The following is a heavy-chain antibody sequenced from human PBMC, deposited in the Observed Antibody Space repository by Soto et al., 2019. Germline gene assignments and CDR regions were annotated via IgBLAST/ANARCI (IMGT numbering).Heavy chain of an antibody. CDR1: GGSISSGGYY. D-gene: IGHD6-13*01. Sequence: PSETLSLTCTVSGGSISSGGYYWSWIRQHPGKGLEWIGYIYYSGSTYYNPSLKSRVTISVDTSKNQFSLKLSSVTAADTAVYYCARGIAAAGGDYFDYWGQGTLVTVS. V-gene: IGHV4-31*03. CDR3: ARGIAAAGGDYFDY. CDR2: IYYSGST. J-gene: IGHJ4*02.